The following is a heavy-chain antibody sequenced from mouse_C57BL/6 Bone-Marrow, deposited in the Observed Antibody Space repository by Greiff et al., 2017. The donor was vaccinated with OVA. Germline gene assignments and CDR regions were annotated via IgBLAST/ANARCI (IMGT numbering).Heavy chain of an antibody. J-gene: IGHJ2*01. CDR2: IDPSDSYT. CDR1: GYTFTSYW. CDR3: ARGGGYYY. V-gene: IGHV1-50*01. Sequence: QVQLQQPGAELVKPGASVKLSCKASGYTFTSYWMQWVKQRPGQGLEWIGEIDPSDSYTNYNQKFKGKATLTVDTSSSTAYMQLSSLTSEDSAVYDCARGGGYYYWGQGTTLTVSS. D-gene: IGHD2-3*01.